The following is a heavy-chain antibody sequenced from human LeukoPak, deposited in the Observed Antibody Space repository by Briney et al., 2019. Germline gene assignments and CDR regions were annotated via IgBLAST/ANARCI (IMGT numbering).Heavy chain of an antibody. Sequence: GASVTVSCKASGYTFTGYYMHWVRQAPGQGLEWMGWINPNSGGTNYAQKFQGRVTMTRDTSISTAYMELSRLRSDDTAVYYCARMLGVDTAMELDYWGQGTLVTVSS. CDR3: ARMLGVDTAMELDY. J-gene: IGHJ4*02. CDR2: INPNSGGT. V-gene: IGHV1-2*02. CDR1: GYTFTGYY. D-gene: IGHD5-18*01.